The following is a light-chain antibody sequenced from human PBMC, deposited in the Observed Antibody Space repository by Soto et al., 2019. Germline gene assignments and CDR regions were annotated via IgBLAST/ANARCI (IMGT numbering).Light chain of an antibody. V-gene: IGKV3-20*01. J-gene: IGKJ4*01. CDR2: GAS. CDR3: QQYSSSALT. Sequence: EIVLTQSPGTLSLSPGERATLSCRASQSVSSSYLAWYQQKPGQAPRLLIYGASSTATGIPDRFSGSGSGTDFTLTISRLEPEDFAVYYCQQYSSSALTFGGGTKVEIK. CDR1: QSVSSSY.